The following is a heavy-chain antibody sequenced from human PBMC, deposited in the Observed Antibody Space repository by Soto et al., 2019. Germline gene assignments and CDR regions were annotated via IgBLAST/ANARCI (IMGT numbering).Heavy chain of an antibody. D-gene: IGHD3-16*01. CDR2: ISEGGGTT. CDR3: AKGGYRHASD. J-gene: IGHJ4*02. CDR1: GFAFSRSA. Sequence: EVQLLESGGGLIQPGGSLRLSCAASGFAFSRSAMAWVRQAPEKGLEWVSSISEGGGTTFYAGSVEGRFTISRDNSKNTLYLQMNSVRADDTAVYYCAKGGYRHASDWGRGTLVPVSS. V-gene: IGHV3-23*01.